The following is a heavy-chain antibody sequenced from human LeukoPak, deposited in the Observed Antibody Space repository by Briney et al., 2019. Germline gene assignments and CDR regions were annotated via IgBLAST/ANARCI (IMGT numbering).Heavy chain of an antibody. Sequence: SGTLSLTCTVSGCSISSYYWSWIRQPPGKGLEWIGYIYTSGSTNYNPSLKSRVTISVDTSKNQFSLKLSSVTAADTAVYYCASSPPYDYYMDVWGKGTTVTVSS. CDR2: IYTSGST. J-gene: IGHJ6*03. D-gene: IGHD2-8*01. CDR1: GCSISSYY. CDR3: ASSPPYDYYMDV. V-gene: IGHV4-4*09.